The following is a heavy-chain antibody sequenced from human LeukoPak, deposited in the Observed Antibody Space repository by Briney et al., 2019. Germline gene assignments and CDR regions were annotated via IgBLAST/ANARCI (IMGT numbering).Heavy chain of an antibody. V-gene: IGHV3-7*01. Sequence: PGGSLRLSCAAAGFRFSNYWMTWVRQAPEKGLEWLARIKTDGSETYYVGSVKGRFTISRDNAKSSLYLQMNSLRVEDTAVYHCVRFGPDHDMGLWGQGTTVTVS. CDR2: IKTDGSET. D-gene: IGHD3-16*01. CDR3: VRFGPDHDMGL. J-gene: IGHJ6*02. CDR1: GFRFSNYW.